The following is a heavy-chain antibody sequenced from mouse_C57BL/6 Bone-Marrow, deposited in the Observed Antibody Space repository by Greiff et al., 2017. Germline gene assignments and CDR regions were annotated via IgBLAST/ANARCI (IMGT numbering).Heavy chain of an antibody. CDR1: GFSFNTYA. V-gene: IGHV10-1*01. CDR3: VVPLTGSVSAMDY. CDR2: IRSKSNNYAT. Sequence: GGGLVQPKGSLKLSCAASGFSFNTYAMNWVRQAPGKGLEWVARIRSKSNNYATYYADSVKDRFTISRDDSESMLYLQMNNLKTEDTAMYYCVVPLTGSVSAMDYWGQGTSVTVSS. J-gene: IGHJ4*01. D-gene: IGHD4-1*01.